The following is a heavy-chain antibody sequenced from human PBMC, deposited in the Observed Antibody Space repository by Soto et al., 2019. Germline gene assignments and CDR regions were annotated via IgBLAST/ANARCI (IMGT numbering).Heavy chain of an antibody. V-gene: IGHV3-74*01. CDR1: GFTFSSDW. Sequence: GGSLRLSCADSGFTFSSDWMNWVRQSPGKGLEWVSRIISGGTRATYADFVKGRLTITRDNAKNTLYLQMHSLTADDTAVHYCARERTSKGGMDIWGQGTTVTVS. CDR2: IISGGTRA. CDR3: ARERTSKGGMDI. J-gene: IGHJ6*02.